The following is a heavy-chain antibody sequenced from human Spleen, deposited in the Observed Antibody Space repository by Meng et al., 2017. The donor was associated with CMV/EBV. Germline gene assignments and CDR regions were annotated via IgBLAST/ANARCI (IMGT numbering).Heavy chain of an antibody. J-gene: IGHJ6*02. CDR3: ARDRLLNV. CDR2: IYSGGST. D-gene: IGHD2-21*02. Sequence: GESLKISCAASGFTVSSNYMSWVRQAPGKGLEWVSVIYSGGSTYYADSVKGRFTISRDNSKNTLYLQMNSLRAEDTAVYYCARDRLLNVWGQGTTVTVSS. V-gene: IGHV3-53*01. CDR1: GFTVSSNY.